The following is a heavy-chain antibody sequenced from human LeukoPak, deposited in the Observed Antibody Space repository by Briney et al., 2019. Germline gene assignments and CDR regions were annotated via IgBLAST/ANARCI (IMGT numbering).Heavy chain of an antibody. CDR2: ISAYNGNT. J-gene: IGHJ4*02. CDR1: GYTFTSYG. V-gene: IGHV1-18*01. CDR3: ATDGGGYSGYVMLDY. D-gene: IGHD5-12*01. Sequence: ASVKVSCKASGYTFTSYGISWVRQAPGQGLEWMGWISAYNGNTNYAQKLQGRVTMTEDTSTDTAYMELSSLRSEDTAVYYCATDGGGYSGYVMLDYWGQGTLVTVSS.